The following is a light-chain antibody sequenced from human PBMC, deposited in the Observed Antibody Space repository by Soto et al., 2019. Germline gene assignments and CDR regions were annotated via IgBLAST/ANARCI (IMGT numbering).Light chain of an antibody. CDR1: SSDVGGYNY. J-gene: IGLJ3*02. Sequence: QSALTQPRSVSGSPGQSVTISCTGTSSDVGGYNYVPWYQQHPGKAPKLMIYDVSKRPSGVPDRFSGSKSGNTASLTISGLQAEDDADYYCCSYAGTYMVFGGGTKLTVL. CDR3: CSYAGTYMV. CDR2: DVS. V-gene: IGLV2-11*01.